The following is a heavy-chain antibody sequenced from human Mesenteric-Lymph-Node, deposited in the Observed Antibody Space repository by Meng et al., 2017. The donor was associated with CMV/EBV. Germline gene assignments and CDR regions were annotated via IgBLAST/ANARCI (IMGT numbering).Heavy chain of an antibody. V-gene: IGHV4-59*01. CDR3: ARDTYYYGLDV. CDR2: IYYSGST. J-gene: IGHJ6*02. Sequence: ESLKISCTVSGGSISGYYWSWIRQPPGKGLEWIGYIYYSGSTNYNPSLESRVTISVDRSNNHFSLKLSPVTAADTAVYYCARDTYYYGLDVWGQGTTVTVSS. CDR1: GGSISGYY.